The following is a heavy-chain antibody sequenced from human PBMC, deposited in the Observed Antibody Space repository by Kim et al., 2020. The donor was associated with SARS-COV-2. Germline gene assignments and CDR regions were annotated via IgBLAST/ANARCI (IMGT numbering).Heavy chain of an antibody. D-gene: IGHD6-19*01. J-gene: IGHJ4*02. CDR1: GGSFSGYY. Sequence: SETLSLTCAVYGGSFSGYYWSWIRQPPGKGLEWIGEINHSGSTNYNPYLKSRVTISVDTSKNQFSLNLSSVTAADTAVYYCARGKWLVPSFDYWGQGTLVTVSS. CDR2: INHSGST. CDR3: ARGKWLVPSFDY. V-gene: IGHV4-34*01.